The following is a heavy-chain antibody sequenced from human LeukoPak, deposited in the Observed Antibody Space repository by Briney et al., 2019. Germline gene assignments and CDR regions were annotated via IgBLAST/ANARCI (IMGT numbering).Heavy chain of an antibody. Sequence: PGGSLRLSCAVSGFTFITYAMSWVRQAPGKGLEWISAISNTGGSTYYVDSVRGRFTISRDNSKNTLFLQMNNLRGEDTAVYYCAKDLFLWYFDLWGRGTLVTVSS. CDR2: ISNTGGST. CDR1: GFTFITYA. V-gene: IGHV3-23*01. D-gene: IGHD2/OR15-2a*01. J-gene: IGHJ2*01. CDR3: AKDLFLWYFDL.